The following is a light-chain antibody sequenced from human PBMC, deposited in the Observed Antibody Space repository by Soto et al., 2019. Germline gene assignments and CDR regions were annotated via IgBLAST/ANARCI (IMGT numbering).Light chain of an antibody. CDR3: SSYAGSNSYV. CDR2: EVT. CDR1: SSDFGGYNY. Sequence: QSALTQPPSASGSPGQSVTISCTGTSSDFGGYNYVSWYQQHPAKAPKLIIDEVTKRPSGVPDRFSGSKSGNTASLTVSGLHAEDEADYYCSSYAGSNSYVFGTGTKLTVL. V-gene: IGLV2-8*01. J-gene: IGLJ1*01.